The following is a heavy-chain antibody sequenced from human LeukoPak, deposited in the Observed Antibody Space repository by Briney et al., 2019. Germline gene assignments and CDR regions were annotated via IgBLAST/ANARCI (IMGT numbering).Heavy chain of an antibody. D-gene: IGHD1-7*01. CDR1: RFTFSTYS. CDR3: AREGNFYFDY. V-gene: IGHV3-48*04. Sequence: GGSLRLSCAASRFTFSTYSMNWVRQAPGKGLEWVSYISSSGSTIYYADSVKGRFTISRDSAKNSLYLQMNSLRAEDTAVYYCAREGNFYFDYWGQGTLLTVSS. CDR2: ISSSGSTI. J-gene: IGHJ4*02.